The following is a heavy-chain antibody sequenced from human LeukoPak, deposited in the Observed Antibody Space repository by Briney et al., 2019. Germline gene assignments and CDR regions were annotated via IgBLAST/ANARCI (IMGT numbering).Heavy chain of an antibody. J-gene: IGHJ5*02. CDR2: ISSSSSYK. Sequence: GGSLRLSCAASGFTFRSYSMNWVRQAPGKGLEWVSSISSSSSYKYYVDSVKGRFTISRDNSKNSLYLQMNSLRAEDTAVYYCARGSGSYSFNLLGFDPWGQGTLVTVSS. CDR1: GFTFRSYS. V-gene: IGHV3-21*01. CDR3: ARGSGSYSFNLLGFDP. D-gene: IGHD1-26*01.